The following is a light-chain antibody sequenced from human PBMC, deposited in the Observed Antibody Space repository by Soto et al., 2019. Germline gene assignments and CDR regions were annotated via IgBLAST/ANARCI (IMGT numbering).Light chain of an antibody. Sequence: QSALTQPRSVSGSPVQSVTISCTGTSSDVGGYNYVSWYQQHPGKAPKLMIYDVSKRPSGVPDRFSGSKSGNTASLTISGIQAEDEADYYCCSYAGSYTLVFGGGTKLTVL. CDR1: SSDVGGYNY. J-gene: IGLJ2*01. CDR2: DVS. CDR3: CSYAGSYTLV. V-gene: IGLV2-11*01.